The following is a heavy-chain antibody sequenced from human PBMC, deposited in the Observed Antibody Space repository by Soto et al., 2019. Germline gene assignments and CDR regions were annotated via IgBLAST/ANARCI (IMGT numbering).Heavy chain of an antibody. V-gene: IGHV3-23*01. D-gene: IGHD6-13*01. CDR3: AKVRESAATDDFDY. CDR1: GFTFSTYA. Sequence: PWGSLRLSCAASGFTFSTYAMTWVRQAPGKGLEWVSVISGSGFTTYYADSVKGRFTISRDNSNNTLYVQMESLRVDDTALYYCAKVRESAATDDFDYWGLGTLVTVSS. J-gene: IGHJ4*02. CDR2: ISGSGFTT.